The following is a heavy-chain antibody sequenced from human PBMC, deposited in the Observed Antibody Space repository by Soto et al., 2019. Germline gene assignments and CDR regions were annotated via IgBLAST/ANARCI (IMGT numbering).Heavy chain of an antibody. CDR2: VYSTGTT. V-gene: IGHV4-59*01. J-gene: IGHJ4*02. D-gene: IGHD6-13*01. Sequence: SSETLSLTCTVSGGSISSYFYIWVRQPPGKGLEWIGSVYSTGTTDYNPSLKRRVTISVDTSKTQFSLNLRSVTAADTAVYYCARDLAAVPRAFDYWCRGTLVTVSS. CDR1: GGSISSYF. CDR3: ARDLAAVPRAFDY.